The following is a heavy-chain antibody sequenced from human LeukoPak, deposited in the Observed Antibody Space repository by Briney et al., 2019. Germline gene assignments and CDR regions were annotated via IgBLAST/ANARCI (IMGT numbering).Heavy chain of an antibody. J-gene: IGHJ4*02. CDR3: ARDHLGIAVAGIDY. Sequence: GGSLRLSCAASGFTFSSYAMPWVCQAPGKGLEWVAVISYDGSNKYYADSVKGRFTISRDNSKNTLYLQMNSLRAEDTAVYYCARDHLGIAVAGIDYWGQGTLVTVSS. CDR1: GFTFSSYA. D-gene: IGHD6-19*01. CDR2: ISYDGSNK. V-gene: IGHV3-30-3*01.